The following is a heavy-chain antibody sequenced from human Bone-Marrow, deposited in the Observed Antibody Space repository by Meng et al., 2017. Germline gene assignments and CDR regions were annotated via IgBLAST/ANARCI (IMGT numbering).Heavy chain of an antibody. D-gene: IGHD5-18*01. CDR2: IIPIFGTA. J-gene: IGHJ3*02. CDR3: ARDMPRVTAMVTHAFDI. CDR1: GYTFTSYG. Sequence: SVKVSCKASGYTFTSYGISWVRQAPGQGLEWMGGIIPIFGTANYAQKFQGRVTITTDESTSTAYMELSSLRSEDTAVYYCARDMPRVTAMVTHAFDIWGQGTMVTVSS. V-gene: IGHV1-69*05.